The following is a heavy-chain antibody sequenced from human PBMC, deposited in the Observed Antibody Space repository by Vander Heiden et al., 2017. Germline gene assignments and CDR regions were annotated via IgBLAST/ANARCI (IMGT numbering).Heavy chain of an antibody. CDR1: GYTFTSYY. CDR2: INHSGGST. D-gene: IGHD2-2*01. CDR3: ARDTESLSRYCSSTSCPDFYYYYGMDV. J-gene: IGHJ6*02. V-gene: IGHV1-46*01. Sequence: QVQLVQSGAEVKKPGASVKVSCKASGYTFTSYYMHWVRQAPGQGLEWMGIINHSGGSTSYAQKFQGRVTMTRDTSTSTVYMELSSLRSEDTAVYYCARDTESLSRYCSSTSCPDFYYYYGMDVWGQGTTVTVSS.